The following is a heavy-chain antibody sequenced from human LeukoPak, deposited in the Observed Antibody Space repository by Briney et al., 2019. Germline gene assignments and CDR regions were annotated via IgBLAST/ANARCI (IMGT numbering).Heavy chain of an antibody. Sequence: SETLSLTCAVYGGSFSGYYWSWIRQPPGKGLEWIGEINHSGSTNYNPSLKSRVTISVDTSKNQFSLKLSSATAADTAVYYCARGATLLIPGYSSGWYGGNYYYYMDVWGKGTTVTVSS. J-gene: IGHJ6*03. CDR2: INHSGST. CDR3: ARGATLLIPGYSSGWYGGNYYYYMDV. V-gene: IGHV4-34*01. CDR1: GGSFSGYY. D-gene: IGHD6-19*01.